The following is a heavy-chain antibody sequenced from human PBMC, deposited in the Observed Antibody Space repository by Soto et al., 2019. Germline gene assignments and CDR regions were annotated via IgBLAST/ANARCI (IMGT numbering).Heavy chain of an antibody. CDR3: ARSTPPIAVAGTIGSPPTHRKFDY. D-gene: IGHD6-19*01. V-gene: IGHV1-3*01. CDR2: INAGNGNT. CDR1: GYTFTSYA. J-gene: IGHJ4*02. Sequence: GPSVKVSCKASGYTFTSYAMHWVRQAPGQRLEWMGWINAGNGNTKYSQKFQGRVTITRDTSASTAYMELSSLRSEDTAVYYCARSTPPIAVAGTIGSPPTHRKFDYWGQGTLVTVSS.